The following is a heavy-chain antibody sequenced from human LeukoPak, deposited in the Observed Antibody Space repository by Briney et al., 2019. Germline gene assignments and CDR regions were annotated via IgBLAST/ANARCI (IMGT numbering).Heavy chain of an antibody. D-gene: IGHD3-9*01. V-gene: IGHV3-11*01. CDR3: ARELAAVAAYDILTGSYGMDV. CDR1: GFTFSDYY. Sequence: PGGSLKLSCAASGFTFSDYYMSWVRQAPGKGLEWVSYISSSGSTIYYADSVKGRFTISRDNAKNSLYLQMNSLRAEDTAVYYCARELAAVAAYDILTGSYGMDVWGQGTTVTVSS. J-gene: IGHJ6*02. CDR2: ISSSGSTI.